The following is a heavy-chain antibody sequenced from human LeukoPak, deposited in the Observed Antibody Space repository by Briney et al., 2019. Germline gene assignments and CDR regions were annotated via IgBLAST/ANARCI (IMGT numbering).Heavy chain of an antibody. Sequence: GESLKISCKGSGYSFTSYWIGWVRQMPGKGLEWMGIIYPGDSVTRYSPSFQGQVTISADKSISTAYLQWSSLKASDTAMYYCARHVRGYDILTGYYIDYWGQGTLVTVSS. CDR1: GYSFTSYW. CDR2: IYPGDSVT. CDR3: ARHVRGYDILTGYYIDY. D-gene: IGHD3-9*01. J-gene: IGHJ4*02. V-gene: IGHV5-51*01.